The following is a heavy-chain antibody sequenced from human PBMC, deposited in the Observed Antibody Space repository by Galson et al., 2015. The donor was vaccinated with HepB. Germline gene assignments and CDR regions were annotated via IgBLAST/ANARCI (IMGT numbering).Heavy chain of an antibody. CDR1: GFTFGTHG. V-gene: IGHV3-33*01. CDR3: ARDTWVDSNKIFDY. D-gene: IGHD5-12*01. Sequence: SLRLSCASSGFTFGTHGMHWVRQAPGKGLEWVALIWYDGSDERYADSVKGRFAVSRDNSKNTLYLQMNSLRVEDTAIYYCARDTWVDSNKIFDYWGQGTPVTVSS. J-gene: IGHJ4*02. CDR2: IWYDGSDE.